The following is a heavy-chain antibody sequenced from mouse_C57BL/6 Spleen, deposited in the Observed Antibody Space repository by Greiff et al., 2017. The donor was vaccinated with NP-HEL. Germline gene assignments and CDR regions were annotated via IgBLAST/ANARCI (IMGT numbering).Heavy chain of an antibody. V-gene: IGHV5-4*03. CDR2: ISDGGSYT. D-gene: IGHD4-1*01. J-gene: IGHJ4*01. CDR3: ASQILTDYAMDY. Sequence: EVKLMESGGGLVKPGGSLKLSCAASGFTFSSYAMSWVRQTPEKRLEWVATISDGGSYTYYPDNVKGRFTISRDNAKNNLYLQMSHLKAEDTAVYYGASQILTDYAMDYWGQGTSVTVSS. CDR1: GFTFSSYA.